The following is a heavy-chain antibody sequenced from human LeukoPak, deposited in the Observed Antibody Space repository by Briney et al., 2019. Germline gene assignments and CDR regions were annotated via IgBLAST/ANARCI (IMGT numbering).Heavy chain of an antibody. CDR2: IYDSGST. Sequence: SETLSLTCTVSGGSISSSSYYWGWIRQPPGKGLEWIGSIYDSGSTYYNPSLKSRVTIFAETSKNHFSLKLNSMTAADTAVYYCAVETMVRGVIISIYWGQGTLVTVSS. CDR1: GGSISSSSYY. J-gene: IGHJ4*02. D-gene: IGHD3-10*01. V-gene: IGHV4-39*02. CDR3: AVETMVRGVIISIY.